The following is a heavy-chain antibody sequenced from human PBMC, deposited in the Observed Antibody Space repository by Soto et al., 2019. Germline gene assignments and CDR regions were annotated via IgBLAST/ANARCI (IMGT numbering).Heavy chain of an antibody. D-gene: IGHD3-22*01. Sequence: GGSLRLSCAASGFTFSNAWMNWVHQAPGKGLEWVGRIKSKTDGGTTDYAAPVKGRFTISRDDSKNTLYLQMNSLKTEDTAVYYCTMYYYDSSGYYTDYYYYYGMDVWGQGTTVTVSS. CDR1: GFTFSNAW. V-gene: IGHV3-15*07. J-gene: IGHJ6*02. CDR2: IKSKTDGGTT. CDR3: TMYYYDSSGYYTDYYYYYGMDV.